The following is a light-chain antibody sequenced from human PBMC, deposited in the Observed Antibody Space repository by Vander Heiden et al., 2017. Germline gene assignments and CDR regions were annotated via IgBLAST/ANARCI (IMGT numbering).Light chain of an antibody. J-gene: IGKJ3*01. CDR2: AAS. CDR1: QSFSNY. Sequence: DIQMTQSPSSLSASVGDRVTITCRASQSFSNYLTWYQQKPGKVPKLLIYAASTLQSGVPSRFSGSGSGTDFTLTISSLQPEDVATYYCQKYNSAPHTFGPGTKVNIK. V-gene: IGKV1-27*01. CDR3: QKYNSAPHT.